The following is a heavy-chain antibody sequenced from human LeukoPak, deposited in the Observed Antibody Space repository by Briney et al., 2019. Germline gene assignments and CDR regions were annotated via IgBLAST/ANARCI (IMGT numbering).Heavy chain of an antibody. Sequence: GGSLRLSCAASGFTFSSYSMNWVRQAPGKGLEWVSYISSSSSTIYYADSVKGRFTISRDNAKNSLYLQMNSLRAEDTAVYYCARDQRSVGDYGDYLDAFDIWGQGTVVTVSS. V-gene: IGHV3-48*01. D-gene: IGHD4-17*01. J-gene: IGHJ3*02. CDR1: GFTFSSYS. CDR3: ARDQRSVGDYGDYLDAFDI. CDR2: ISSSSSTI.